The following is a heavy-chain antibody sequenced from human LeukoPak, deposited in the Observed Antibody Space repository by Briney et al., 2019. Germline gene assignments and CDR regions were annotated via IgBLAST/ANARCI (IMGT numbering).Heavy chain of an antibody. D-gene: IGHD4-17*01. Sequence: GGSLRLSCAASGFTFSSYRMSWVRQAPGKGLEWVANIKQDGSEKYYVDSVKGRFTISRDNAKNSLYLQMNSLRAEDTAVYYCARDTAPLPYFFDYWGQGTLVTVSS. V-gene: IGHV3-7*01. CDR2: IKQDGSEK. CDR1: GFTFSSYR. CDR3: ARDTAPLPYFFDY. J-gene: IGHJ4*02.